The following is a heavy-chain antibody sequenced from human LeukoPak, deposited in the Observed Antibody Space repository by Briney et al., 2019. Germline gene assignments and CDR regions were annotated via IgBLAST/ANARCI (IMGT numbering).Heavy chain of an antibody. V-gene: IGHV3-23*01. CDR2: ISTSGRT. J-gene: IGHJ4*02. D-gene: IGHD3-22*01. Sequence: QTGGSLRLSCADSGFTLSSYAMSWVRQAPGKGLEWVSLISTSGRTHYADSVQGRFTISRDNSKNTLSLHMNSLRAEDTAVYYCARDLDSSGYYHVVDSWGQGALVTVSS. CDR3: ARDLDSSGYYHVVDS. CDR1: GFTLSSYA.